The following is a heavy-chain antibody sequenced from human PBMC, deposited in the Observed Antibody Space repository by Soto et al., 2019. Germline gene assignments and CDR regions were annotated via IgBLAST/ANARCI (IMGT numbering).Heavy chain of an antibody. Sequence: EVQLLESGGGLVQPGGSLRLSCAASGSSCSSYAMNWVRQAPGKGLEWVSSISGPGTITYYADSVKGRFTISRDNSKDTLYMQMNSLRLEDTAVYYCAKGGFWVHYGMDVWGQGTTVTVSS. V-gene: IGHV3-23*01. CDR2: ISGPGTIT. J-gene: IGHJ6*02. D-gene: IGHD3-16*01. CDR3: AKGGFWVHYGMDV. CDR1: GSSCSSYA.